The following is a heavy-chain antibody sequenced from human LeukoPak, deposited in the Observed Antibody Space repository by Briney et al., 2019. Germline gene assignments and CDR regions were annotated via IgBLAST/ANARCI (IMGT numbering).Heavy chain of an antibody. D-gene: IGHD3-10*01. J-gene: IGHJ6*02. Sequence: SETLSLTCAVYGGSFSGYYWSWIRQPPGKGLEWIGEINYSGSTNYNPSLKSRVTMSVDASKNQFSLKLSSVTAADTAVYYCARHDYYGSGSYYRYYYYYGMDVWGQGTTVTVSS. CDR1: GGSFSGYY. CDR3: ARHDYYGSGSYYRYYYYYGMDV. V-gene: IGHV4-34*01. CDR2: INYSGST.